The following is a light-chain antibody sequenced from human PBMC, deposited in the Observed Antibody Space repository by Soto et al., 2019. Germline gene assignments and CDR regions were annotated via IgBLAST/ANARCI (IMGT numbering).Light chain of an antibody. Sequence: DIQMTQSPSSLSASVGDRVTITCRASQGISSYLNWYQQKPGKAPKLLIYAASSLQSAVPSRFSGSESRTDFTLNVSSLQPEDLATYYCQQSYSTPRTFGQGTKLEIQ. CDR2: AAS. J-gene: IGKJ2*01. V-gene: IGKV1-39*01. CDR1: QGISSY. CDR3: QQSYSTPRT.